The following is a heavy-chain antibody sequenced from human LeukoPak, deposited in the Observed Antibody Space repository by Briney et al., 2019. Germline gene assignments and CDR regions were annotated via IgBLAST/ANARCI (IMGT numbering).Heavy chain of an antibody. J-gene: IGHJ4*02. D-gene: IGHD4-11*01. CDR2: ISGSGDNT. V-gene: IGHV3-23*01. CDR3: AKDLYSNYGPADY. CDR1: GFTFSSYA. Sequence: GGSLRLSCAASGFTFSSYAMSWVRQVPGKGLEWVSVISGSGDNTYYADSVKGRFTISRDNSKNTLFLQMNSLRDEDTAVYYCAKDLYSNYGPADYWGQGNQVTVSS.